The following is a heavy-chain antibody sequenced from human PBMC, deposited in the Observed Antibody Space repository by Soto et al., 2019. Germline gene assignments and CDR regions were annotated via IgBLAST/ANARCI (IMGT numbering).Heavy chain of an antibody. D-gene: IGHD3-22*01. V-gene: IGHV4-39*01. Sequence: SETLSLTCTVSGGSISSSSYYWGWIRQPPGKGLEWIGSIYYSGSTYYNPSLKSRVTISVDTSKNQFSLKLSSVTAADTAVYYCARQNYYDSSGYYRQGIDYWGQGTLVTVSS. CDR3: ARQNYYDSSGYYRQGIDY. CDR2: IYYSGST. J-gene: IGHJ4*02. CDR1: GGSISSSSYY.